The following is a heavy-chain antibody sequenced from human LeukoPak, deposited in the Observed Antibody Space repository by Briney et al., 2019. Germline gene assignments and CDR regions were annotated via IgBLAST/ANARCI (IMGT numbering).Heavy chain of an antibody. CDR3: ARHSGAVAGTFDY. D-gene: IGHD6-19*01. CDR2: IYYSGST. J-gene: IGHJ4*02. Sequence: KPSETLSLTCSVSGGSISSSSYYWGWICQPPGKGLEWIGSIYYSGSTYYNPSLKSRVTISVDTSKNQFSLKVSSVTAADTAVYYCARHSGAVAGTFDYWGQGTLVTVSS. V-gene: IGHV4-39*01. CDR1: GGSISSSSYY.